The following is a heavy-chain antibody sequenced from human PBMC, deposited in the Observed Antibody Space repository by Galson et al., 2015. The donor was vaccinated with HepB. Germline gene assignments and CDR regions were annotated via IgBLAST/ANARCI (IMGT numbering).Heavy chain of an antibody. J-gene: IGHJ3*02. V-gene: IGHV3-48*01. CDR3: ASPRGFRSDAFDI. CDR2: ISSSSSTI. Sequence: SLRLSCAASGFTFSSYSMNWVRQAPGKGLEWVSYISSSSSTIYYADSVKGRFTISRDNAKNSLYLQMNSLRAEDTAVYYCASPRGFRSDAFDIWGQGTMVTVSS. CDR1: GFTFSSYS.